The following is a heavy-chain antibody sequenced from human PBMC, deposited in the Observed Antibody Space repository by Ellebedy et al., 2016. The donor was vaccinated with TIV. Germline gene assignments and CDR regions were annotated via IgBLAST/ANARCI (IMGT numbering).Heavy chain of an antibody. D-gene: IGHD5-18*01. Sequence: MPSETLSLTCIVSGGSITSSSYYRGWIRQPPGKGLEWIGSIYYSGSTYYNPSLKSRVTISVDTSKNQFSLKLSSVTAADTAVYYCARQGYRGYSYGATYTPFDYWGQGTLVTVSS. CDR2: IYYSGST. V-gene: IGHV4-39*01. J-gene: IGHJ4*02. CDR3: ARQGYRGYSYGATYTPFDY. CDR1: GGSITSSSYY.